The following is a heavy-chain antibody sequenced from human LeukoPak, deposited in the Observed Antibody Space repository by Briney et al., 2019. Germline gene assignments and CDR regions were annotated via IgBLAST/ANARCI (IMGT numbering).Heavy chain of an antibody. D-gene: IGHD6-19*01. J-gene: IGHJ4*02. Sequence: SGPTLVNPTQTLTLTCTFSGFSLTTTGVGVGWVRQPPGKALEWPALIYWDDDKRYSPSLKSRLTITKDTSKNQVVLTISNMDPVDTATYYCVHGPTGGWSYWGQGTLVTVSS. CDR1: GFSLTTTGVG. V-gene: IGHV2-5*02. CDR2: IYWDDDK. CDR3: VHGPTGGWSY.